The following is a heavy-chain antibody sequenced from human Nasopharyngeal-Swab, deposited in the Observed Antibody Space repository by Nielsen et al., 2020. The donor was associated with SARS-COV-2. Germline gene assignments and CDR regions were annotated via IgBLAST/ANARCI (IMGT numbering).Heavy chain of an antibody. J-gene: IGHJ5*02. CDR1: GFTFDDYA. Sequence: SWAASGFTFDDYAMYWVRQAPGKGLEWVSGISWNSGSIGYADSVKGRFTISRDNAKNSLYLQMNSLRAEDTALYYCAKDLSSGWYGWFDPWGQGTLVTVSS. CDR2: ISWNSGSI. CDR3: AKDLSSGWYGWFDP. V-gene: IGHV3-9*01. D-gene: IGHD6-19*01.